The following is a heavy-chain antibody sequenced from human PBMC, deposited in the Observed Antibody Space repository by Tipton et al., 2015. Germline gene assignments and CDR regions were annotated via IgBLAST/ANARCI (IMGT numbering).Heavy chain of an antibody. D-gene: IGHD5-24*01. CDR2: IFHRGDT. CDR3: ARDLEHGMDA. CDR1: GYSISSGYY. J-gene: IGHJ6*02. V-gene: IGHV4-38-2*02. Sequence: GLVKPSETLSLTCDVSGYSISSGYYWGWIRQPPGKGLEWIGSIFHRGDTNYNPSLKSRVTISLDTSKNQFSLTLNSVTAADTAVYYCARDLEHGMDAWGQGTTVTVSS.